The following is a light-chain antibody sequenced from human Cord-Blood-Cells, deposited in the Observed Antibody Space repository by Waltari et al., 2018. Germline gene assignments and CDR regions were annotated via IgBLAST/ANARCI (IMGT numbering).Light chain of an antibody. CDR1: QSVSSSY. V-gene: IGKV3-20*01. J-gene: IGKJ2*03. Sequence: DIVLTQSPSTLSLSPGERATLPVRASQSVSSSYLAWYQQKPGHAPRLRIYVASSRATGIPDRFRGSGSGTDFTLTISRLEPEDFAVYYGQQYGSSLPYSFGQGTKLEIK. CDR2: VAS. CDR3: QQYGSSLPYS.